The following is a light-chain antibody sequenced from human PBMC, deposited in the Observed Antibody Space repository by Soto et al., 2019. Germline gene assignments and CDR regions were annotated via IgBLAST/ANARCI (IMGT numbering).Light chain of an antibody. CDR2: GAS. V-gene: IGKV3-20*01. Sequence: ENLLTQSPGTLSLSPGEGATLSCRASRGVSANYLAWYQQKPGQAPTLLIYGASIRAAGIPDRFSGSGSGTDFTLTIRRLEPDDFAVYYCQQYGSSTRTFGQGTKVDIK. J-gene: IGKJ1*01. CDR3: QQYGSSTRT. CDR1: RGVSANY.